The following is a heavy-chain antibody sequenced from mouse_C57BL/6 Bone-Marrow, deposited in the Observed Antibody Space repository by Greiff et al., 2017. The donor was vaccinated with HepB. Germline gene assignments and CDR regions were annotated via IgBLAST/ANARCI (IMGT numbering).Heavy chain of an antibody. CDR3: ARSRTTVVAPFAY. D-gene: IGHD1-1*01. CDR1: GYTFTSYG. CDR2: IYPRSGNT. J-gene: IGHJ3*01. V-gene: IGHV1-81*01. Sequence: VQLQQSGAELARPGASVKLSCQASGYTFTSYGISWVKQRTGQGLEWIGEIYPRSGNTYYNEKFKGKATLTADKSSSTAYMELRSLTSEDSAVYFCARSRTTVVAPFAYWGQGTLVTVSA.